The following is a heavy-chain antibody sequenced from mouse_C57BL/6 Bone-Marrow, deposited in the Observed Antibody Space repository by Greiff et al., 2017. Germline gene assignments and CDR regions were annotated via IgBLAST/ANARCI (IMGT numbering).Heavy chain of an antibody. V-gene: IGHV1-54*01. D-gene: IGHD1-1*01. CDR2: INPGSGGT. CDR3: ARSFYYYGSSCAMDY. CDR1: GYAFTNYL. Sequence: QVHVKQSGAELVRPGTSVKVSCKASGYAFTNYLIEWVKQRPGQGLEWIGVINPGSGGTNYNEKFKGKETLTADKSSSTAYMQLSSLTSEDSAVYFCARSFYYYGSSCAMDYWGQGTSVTVSS. J-gene: IGHJ4*01.